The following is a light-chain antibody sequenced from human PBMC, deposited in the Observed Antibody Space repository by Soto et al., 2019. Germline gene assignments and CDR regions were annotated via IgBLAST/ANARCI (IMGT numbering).Light chain of an antibody. J-gene: IGKJ4*01. CDR3: QQGYSIHALT. Sequence: DIQMTQAPSSLSASVGDRVTISCRASQTLSTYLHWYQNKPGSAPRLLISDVSTLQSGVPGRFRGSGTETEFTLTITYLQPEDFATYYCQQGYSIHALTFGVGNKVELK. CDR2: DVS. V-gene: IGKV1-39*01. CDR1: QTLSTY.